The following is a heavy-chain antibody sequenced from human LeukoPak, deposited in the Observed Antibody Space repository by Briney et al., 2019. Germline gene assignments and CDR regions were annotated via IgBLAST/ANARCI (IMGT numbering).Heavy chain of an antibody. CDR1: GFTFSSYA. CDR3: ARDRRGGFDY. J-gene: IGHJ4*02. Sequence: GGSLRLSCAASGFTFSSYAMHWVRQAPGKGLEWVAVIWYDGSNKYYADSVKGRFTISRDNSKNTLYLQMNSLRAEDTAVYYCARDRRGGFDYWGQGTLVTVSS. D-gene: IGHD3-10*01. CDR2: IWYDGSNK. V-gene: IGHV3-33*08.